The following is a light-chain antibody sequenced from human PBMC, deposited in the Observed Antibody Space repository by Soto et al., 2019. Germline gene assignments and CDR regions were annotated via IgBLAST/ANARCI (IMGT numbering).Light chain of an antibody. V-gene: IGKV1-39*01. J-gene: IGKJ2*01. CDR1: QSISSY. CDR2: AAS. CDR3: QQSYTTPYT. Sequence: DLQMTQSPSSLSASVGDRVTITCRASQSISSYLNWYQQKPGKAPKLLLYAASSLQSGVPSRFSGSGSGTDFTLTISSLQPEDFAAYYCQQSYTTPYTFGQGTKMDIK.